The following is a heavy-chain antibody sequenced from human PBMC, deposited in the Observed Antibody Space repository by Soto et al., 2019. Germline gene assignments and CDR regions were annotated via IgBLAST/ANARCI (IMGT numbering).Heavy chain of an antibody. Sequence: VELAESGGGVVQPGRSLRLSCAASGFTFSGYALHWVRQTPGKGLEWMAVISYDGSNKYYAGSVEGRFTISRDNSKNTLFLQRNSLRTEDTAIYYCARAEPAGFGVMTASHYYGMDVWGQGTTVTVSS. V-gene: IGHV3-30-3*01. CDR3: ARAEPAGFGVMTASHYYGMDV. CDR1: GFTFSGYA. D-gene: IGHD3-3*01. J-gene: IGHJ6*02. CDR2: ISYDGSNK.